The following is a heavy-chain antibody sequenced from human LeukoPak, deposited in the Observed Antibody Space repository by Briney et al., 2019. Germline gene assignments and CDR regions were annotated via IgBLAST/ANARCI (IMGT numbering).Heavy chain of an antibody. CDR2: ISPNSGGT. D-gene: IGHD5-12*01. CDR3: ARVVREWLRFELSGGAFDI. Sequence: ASVKVSCKASGYTFTGYYMHWVRQAPGQGLEWMGWISPNSGGTNYAQKFQGRVTITRNTSISTAYMELSSLRSEDTAVYYCARVVREWLRFELSGGAFDIWGQGTMVTVSS. V-gene: IGHV1-2*02. J-gene: IGHJ3*02. CDR1: GYTFTGYY.